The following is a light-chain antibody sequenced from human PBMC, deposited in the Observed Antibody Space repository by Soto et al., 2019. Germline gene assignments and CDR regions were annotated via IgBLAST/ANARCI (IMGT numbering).Light chain of an antibody. CDR2: RNS. CDR1: SSNIGSNY. V-gene: IGLV1-47*01. Sequence: QSVLTQPPSASGTPGQRVTISCSGSSSNIGSNYVYWYQQLPGTVPQLLIYRNSERPSGVPDRFSGSKSGTSASLATSGLRSEDEADYYCAAWDDSLSGVVFGGGTQLTVL. CDR3: AAWDDSLSGVV. J-gene: IGLJ2*01.